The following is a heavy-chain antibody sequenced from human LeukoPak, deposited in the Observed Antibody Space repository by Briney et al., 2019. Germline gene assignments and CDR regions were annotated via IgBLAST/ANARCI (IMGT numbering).Heavy chain of an antibody. Sequence: PGGSLRLSCAASGFTFSDHAMHWVRQAPGKGLEWVSAVGIAADTFYPGSVKGRFTISRENAKNSLYLQMNSLRVEDTAVYYCIVFGDSNHWGQGTLVTVSS. V-gene: IGHV3-13*01. CDR1: GFTFSDHA. CDR3: IVFGDSNH. J-gene: IGHJ5*02. CDR2: VGIAADT. D-gene: IGHD4-17*01.